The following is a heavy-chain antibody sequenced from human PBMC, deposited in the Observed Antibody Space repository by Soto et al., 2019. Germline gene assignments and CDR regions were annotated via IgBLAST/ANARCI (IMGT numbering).Heavy chain of an antibody. CDR2: ISRAGRAI. CDR1: GFTFSNYE. D-gene: IGHD3-9*01. Sequence: GGSLRLSCAASGFTFSNYEMNWVRQAPGKGLEWVSYISRAGRAIYYADSVEGRFTISRDNAKNSLYLQMTSLRAEDTAVYYCARDMRYYDILTGYYPSYYYYGMDVWGQGTTVTVSS. CDR3: ARDMRYYDILTGYYPSYYYYGMDV. V-gene: IGHV3-48*03. J-gene: IGHJ6*02.